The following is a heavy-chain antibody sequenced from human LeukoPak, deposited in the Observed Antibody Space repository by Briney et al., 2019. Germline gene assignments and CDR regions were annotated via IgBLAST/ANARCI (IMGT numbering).Heavy chain of an antibody. D-gene: IGHD3-10*01. J-gene: IGHJ4*02. CDR3: AMLRTGSLDY. V-gene: IGHV4-59*11. Sequence: SETLSLTCSVSGGAISGHYWSWIRQPPGKGLEWIGYIYSSGSTNYNPSLKSRVTISVDTSKNQFSLKLSSVTDADTAVYYCAMLRTGSLDYWGQGTLVTVSS. CDR2: IYSSGST. CDR1: GGAISGHY.